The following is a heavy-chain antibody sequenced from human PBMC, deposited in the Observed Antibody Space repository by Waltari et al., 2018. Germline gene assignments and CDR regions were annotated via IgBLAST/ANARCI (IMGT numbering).Heavy chain of an antibody. Sequence: EVQLVESGGGLVQPGGPLSLCCAASGFTFSSYWMSWVRQAPGKGLEWVANIKQDGSEKYYVDSVKGRFTISRDNAKNSLYLQMNSLRAEDTAVYYCARIYYGDYVVYWGQGTLVTVSS. CDR3: ARIYYGDYVVY. CDR1: GFTFSSYW. CDR2: IKQDGSEK. D-gene: IGHD4-17*01. V-gene: IGHV3-7*03. J-gene: IGHJ4*02.